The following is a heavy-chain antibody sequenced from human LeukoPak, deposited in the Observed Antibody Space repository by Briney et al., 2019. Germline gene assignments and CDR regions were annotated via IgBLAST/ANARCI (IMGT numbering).Heavy chain of an antibody. CDR2: ISSSYTI. Sequence: GSLRLSGAASGFPFSSYIMNWVRQAPGKVLEVVSYISSSYTIYYVDSVKGRFTISRDNARNSLYLQMNSLRAEDTAVYYCPTSSFSDWGQGTLVTVSS. V-gene: IGHV3-48*01. CDR3: PTSSFSD. J-gene: IGHJ4*02. D-gene: IGHD2/OR15-2a*01. CDR1: GFPFSSYI.